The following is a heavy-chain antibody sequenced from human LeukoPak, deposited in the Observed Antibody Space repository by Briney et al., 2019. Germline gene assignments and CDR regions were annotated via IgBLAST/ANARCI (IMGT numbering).Heavy chain of an antibody. Sequence: SSETLSLTCTVSGASISNYYCSWIRQSPGKGLEWIGHIYYSGTTNYNPSLKSRVTISVDTSKNQFSLKLTSVTAADTAVYYCARSGSYGGHFDNWGQGTLVTVSS. D-gene: IGHD1-26*01. V-gene: IGHV4-59*08. CDR1: GASISNYY. CDR3: ARSGSYGGHFDN. J-gene: IGHJ4*02. CDR2: IYYSGTT.